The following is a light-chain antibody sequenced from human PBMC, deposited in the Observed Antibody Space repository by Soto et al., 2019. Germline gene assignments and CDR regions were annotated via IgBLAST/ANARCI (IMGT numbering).Light chain of an antibody. CDR3: QVWDSSSDHVV. CDR2: YDT. J-gene: IGLJ2*01. CDR1: NIGSKS. V-gene: IGLV3-21*04. Sequence: SYELTQPPSVSVAPGKTARITCGGNNIGSKSVHWYQQRPGQAPVLVIFYDTDRPSGIPERLSGSNSGNTATLTISRVEAGDEADYYWQVWDSSSDHVVFGGGTKLTVL.